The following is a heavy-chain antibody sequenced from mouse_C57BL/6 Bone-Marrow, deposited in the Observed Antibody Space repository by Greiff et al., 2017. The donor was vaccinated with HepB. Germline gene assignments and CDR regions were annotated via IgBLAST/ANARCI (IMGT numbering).Heavy chain of an antibody. CDR3: ARGGLGRGFDY. Sequence: EVHLVESGPGLVKPSQSLSLTCSVTGYSITSGYYWNWIRQFPGNKLEWMGYISYDGSNNYNPSLKNRISITRDTSKNQFFLKLNSVTTEDTATYYCARGGLGRGFDYWGQGTTLTVSS. V-gene: IGHV3-6*01. CDR2: ISYDGSN. J-gene: IGHJ2*01. D-gene: IGHD4-1*01. CDR1: GYSITSGYY.